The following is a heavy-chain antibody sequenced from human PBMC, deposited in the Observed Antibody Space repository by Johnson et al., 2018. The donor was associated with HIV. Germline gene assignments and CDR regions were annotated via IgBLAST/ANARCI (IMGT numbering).Heavy chain of an antibody. CDR2: INWNGGST. D-gene: IGHD2-15*01. V-gene: IGHV3-20*04. J-gene: IGHJ3*01. CDR3: ARVGVDDAFDF. CDR1: GFTFSSYG. Sequence: MQLVESGGGVVQPGGSLRLSCAASGFTFSSYGMSWVRQAPGKGLEWVSGINWNGGSTDYADSVKGRFTISRDNAKNSLFLQMNSLRAEDTALYSCARVGVDDAFDFWGQGTMVTVSS.